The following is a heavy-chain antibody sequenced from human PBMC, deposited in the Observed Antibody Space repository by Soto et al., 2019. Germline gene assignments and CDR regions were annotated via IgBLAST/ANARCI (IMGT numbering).Heavy chain of an antibody. V-gene: IGHV3-21*01. CDR2: ISSSSSYI. CDR1: GFTFSSYS. Sequence: GGSLRLSCAASGFTFSSYSMNWVRQAPGKGLERVSSISSSSSYIYYADSVKGRFTISRDNAKNSLYLQMNSLRAEDTAVYYCARERRTPRSSSNAFDIWGQGTMVTVSS. D-gene: IGHD6-6*01. J-gene: IGHJ3*02. CDR3: ARERRTPRSSSNAFDI.